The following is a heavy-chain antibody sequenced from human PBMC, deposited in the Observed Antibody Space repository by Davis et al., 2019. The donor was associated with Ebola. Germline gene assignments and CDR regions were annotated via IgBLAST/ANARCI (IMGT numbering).Heavy chain of an antibody. CDR2: ISYDGSNK. V-gene: IGHV3-30*03. Sequence: PGGSLRLSCAASGFTFSSYGMHWVRQAPGKGLEWVAVISYDGSNKYYADSVKGRFTISRDNSKNTLYLQMNSLRAEDTAVYYCARDHFRCSSTSCFSDYYYYMDVWGKGTTVTVSS. CDR3: ARDHFRCSSTSCFSDYYYYMDV. J-gene: IGHJ6*03. CDR1: GFTFSSYG. D-gene: IGHD2-2*01.